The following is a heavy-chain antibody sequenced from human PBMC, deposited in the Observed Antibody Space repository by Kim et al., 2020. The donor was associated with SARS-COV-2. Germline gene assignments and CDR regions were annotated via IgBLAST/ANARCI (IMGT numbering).Heavy chain of an antibody. D-gene: IGHD5-12*01. V-gene: IGHV3-30*02. CDR3: AKNRYSGTFYGPFDY. Sequence: ESVKSRFTITRDNHKNTLSLQMNSLRLEDTAVYFCAKNRYSGTFYGPFDYWGHGALVTVSS. J-gene: IGHJ4*01.